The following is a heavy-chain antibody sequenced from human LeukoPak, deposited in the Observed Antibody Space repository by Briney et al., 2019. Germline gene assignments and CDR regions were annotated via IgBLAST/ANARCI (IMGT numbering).Heavy chain of an antibody. V-gene: IGHV4-59*06. D-gene: IGHD3-9*01. Sequence: SETLSLTCTVSGGSITSYYWSWIRQHPGKGLEWIGYIYYSGSTYYNPSLKSRVTISVDTSKNQFSLKLSSVTAADTAVYYCATFVRYFDWLHSFDYWGQGTLVTVSS. CDR2: IYYSGST. CDR3: ATFVRYFDWLHSFDY. J-gene: IGHJ4*02. CDR1: GGSITSYY.